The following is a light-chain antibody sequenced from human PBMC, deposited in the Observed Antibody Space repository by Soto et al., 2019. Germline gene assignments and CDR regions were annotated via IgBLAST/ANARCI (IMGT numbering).Light chain of an antibody. J-gene: IGKJ1*01. CDR3: QQYGSSPWT. Sequence: ALTQSPVTLSLSPGEGATLSCRASQSVSSYLAWYQQKPGQAPRLLIYGASSRATGIPDRFSGSGSGTDFTLTISRLEPEDFAVYYCQQYGSSPWTFGQGTKVDIK. V-gene: IGKV3-20*01. CDR1: QSVSSY. CDR2: GAS.